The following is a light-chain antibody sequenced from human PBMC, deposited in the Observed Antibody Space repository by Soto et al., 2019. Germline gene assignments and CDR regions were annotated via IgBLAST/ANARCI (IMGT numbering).Light chain of an antibody. CDR3: LQRSIGFT. V-gene: IGKV3-11*01. Sequence: EIVLTQSPATLSLSPGERATLSCRASQSVGSYLAWYQQKPGQVPRPLIYGASKRAPGVSARFSGSGSGTDFTLTISSLEPEDFAVYHCLQRSIGFTFGPGTKVDIK. J-gene: IGKJ3*01. CDR1: QSVGSY. CDR2: GAS.